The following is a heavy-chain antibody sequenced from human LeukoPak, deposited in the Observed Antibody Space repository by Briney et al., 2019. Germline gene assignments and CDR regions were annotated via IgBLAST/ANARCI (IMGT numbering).Heavy chain of an antibody. V-gene: IGHV3-74*01. CDR2: INSDGTNT. J-gene: IGHJ4*02. D-gene: IGHD3-3*01. CDR3: ARDRAAFGVVQVGY. Sequence: GGSLRLSCAASTFTFSRYWMHWVRQAPGKGLVWVSRINSDGTNTYYADSVKGRFTISRDNTENTLYLQMNSLRTEDTAVYYCARDRAAFGVVQVGYWGQGTLVTVSS. CDR1: TFTFSRYW.